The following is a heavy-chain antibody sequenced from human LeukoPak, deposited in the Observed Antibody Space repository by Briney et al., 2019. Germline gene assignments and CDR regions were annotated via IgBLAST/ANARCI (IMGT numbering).Heavy chain of an antibody. D-gene: IGHD3-22*01. Sequence: SETLSLTCTVSGGSISSYYWSWIRQPPGKGLEWIGYIYTSGSTNYNPSLKSRVTISVDTSENQFSLKLSSVTAADTAVYYCARRAYYDSSGHTVFDYWGQGTLVTVSS. CDR1: GGSISSYY. CDR3: ARRAYYDSSGHTVFDY. J-gene: IGHJ4*02. V-gene: IGHV4-4*09. CDR2: IYTSGST.